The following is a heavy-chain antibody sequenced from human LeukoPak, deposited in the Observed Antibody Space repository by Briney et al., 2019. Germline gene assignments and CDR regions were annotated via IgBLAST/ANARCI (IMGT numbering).Heavy chain of an antibody. CDR3: AKAGLVRGGALDS. D-gene: IGHD4/OR15-4a*01. V-gene: IGHV1-69*13. Sequence: SVKVSCKASGGTFSSYAISWVRQAPGQGLEWMGGIIPIFGTANYAQKFQGRVTITADESTSTAYMELSSLRSEDTAVYYCAKAGLVRGGALDSWGQGTLVTVSS. CDR1: GGTFSSYA. CDR2: IIPIFGTA. J-gene: IGHJ4*02.